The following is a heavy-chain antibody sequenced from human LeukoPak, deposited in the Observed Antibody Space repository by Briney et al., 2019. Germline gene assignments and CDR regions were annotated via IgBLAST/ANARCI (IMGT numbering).Heavy chain of an antibody. CDR1: GGSIGSGTYY. Sequence: PSETLSLTCTVSGGSIGSGTYYWGWIRQSPGKGLEWIGRIYTSGSTNYNPSLKSRVTISVDTSKNQFSLKLSSVTAADTAVYYCARVLTVTTGYYYYMDVWGKGTTVTVSS. CDR3: ARVLTVTTGYYYYMDV. D-gene: IGHD4-17*01. J-gene: IGHJ6*03. CDR2: IYTSGST. V-gene: IGHV4-39*07.